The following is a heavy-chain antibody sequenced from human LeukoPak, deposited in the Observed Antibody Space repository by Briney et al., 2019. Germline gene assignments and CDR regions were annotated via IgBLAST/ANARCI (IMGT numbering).Heavy chain of an antibody. CDR3: ASVFRGDYYYDSSCYNDAFDI. J-gene: IGHJ3*02. D-gene: IGHD3-22*01. CDR2: IYYSGST. V-gene: IGHV4-31*03. Sequence: SQTLSLTCTVSGGSISSGGYYWSWIRQHPGKGLEWIGYIYYSGSTYYNPSLKSRVTISVDTSKNQFSLKLGSVTAADTAVYSCASVFRGDYYYDSSCYNDAFDIWGQGTMVTVSS. CDR1: GGSISSGGYY.